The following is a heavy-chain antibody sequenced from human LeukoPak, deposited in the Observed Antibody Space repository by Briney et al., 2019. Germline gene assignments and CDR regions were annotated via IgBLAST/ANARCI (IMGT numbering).Heavy chain of an antibody. CDR2: IYYSGST. CDR3: ARGGYSYGEEFSFDH. D-gene: IGHD5-18*01. V-gene: IGHV4-59*01. J-gene: IGHJ4*02. CDR1: GGSISSYY. Sequence: SETLSRTCNVSGGSISSYYWSWIRQPPGKGLEWIGYIYYSGSTNYNPSLKSRVTISGDTSKNQFSLKLSSVTAADTAVYYCARGGYSYGEEFSFDHWGQGTLVTVSS.